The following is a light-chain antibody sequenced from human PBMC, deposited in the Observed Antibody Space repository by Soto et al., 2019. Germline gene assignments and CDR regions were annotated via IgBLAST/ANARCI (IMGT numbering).Light chain of an antibody. V-gene: IGKV3D-20*02. J-gene: IGKJ1*01. CDR3: HQRQSWPRT. CDR2: GAS. CDR1: QSVSSSY. Sequence: IVLTQSPAILALSPGDRATLSCRASQSVSSSYLAWYQHRPGQAPRLLIHGASSRVTGIPDRFSGSGSGTDFTLTISSLEPEDFAVYYCHQRQSWPRTFGQGTKVDIK.